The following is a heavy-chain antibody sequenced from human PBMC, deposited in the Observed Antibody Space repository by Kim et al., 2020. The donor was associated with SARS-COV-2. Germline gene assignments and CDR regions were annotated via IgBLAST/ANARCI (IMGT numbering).Heavy chain of an antibody. CDR2: DI. V-gene: IGHV5-51*01. J-gene: IGHJ4*02. Sequence: DIRYSPAFHGQVTISADKAISTAYLQWSSLKASDTAMYYCAGTRDGYNFDYWGQGTLVTVSS. CDR3: AGTRDGYNFDY. D-gene: IGHD5-12*01.